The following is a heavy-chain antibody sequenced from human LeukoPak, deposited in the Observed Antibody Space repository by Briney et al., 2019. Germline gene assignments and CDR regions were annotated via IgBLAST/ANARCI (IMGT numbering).Heavy chain of an antibody. J-gene: IGHJ4*02. Sequence: ASVKVSCKASGYTFTGYYMHWVRQAPGQGLEWMGWINPNSGGTNYAQKFQGRVTMTRDTSISTAYMELSRLRSDDTAVYYCASRDIVVVPAAMGDDFDYWGQGTLVTVSS. D-gene: IGHD2-2*01. CDR3: ASRDIVVVPAAMGDDFDY. CDR1: GYTFTGYY. V-gene: IGHV1-2*02. CDR2: INPNSGGT.